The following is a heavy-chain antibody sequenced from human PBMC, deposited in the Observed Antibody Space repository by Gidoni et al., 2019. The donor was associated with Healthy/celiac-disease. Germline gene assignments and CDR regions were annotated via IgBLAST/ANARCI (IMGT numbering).Heavy chain of an antibody. V-gene: IGHV4-59*01. CDR3: AGGQSKTYSSS. Sequence: QVQLQESGTGRVKPSETLSLTCTVSGVSISSYYWSWIRQPPGKGLEWIGYIYYTGRTNYNPSLKSRVTISVDTSKNQFSLKLSSVTAADTAVYYCAGGQSKTYSSSWGQGTLVTVSS. D-gene: IGHD6-13*01. J-gene: IGHJ4*02. CDR2: IYYTGRT. CDR1: GVSISSYY.